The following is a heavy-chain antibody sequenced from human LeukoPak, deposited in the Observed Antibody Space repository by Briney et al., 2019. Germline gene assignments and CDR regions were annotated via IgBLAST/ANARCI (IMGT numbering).Heavy chain of an antibody. V-gene: IGHV3-23*01. J-gene: IGHJ1*01. D-gene: IGHD1-26*01. Sequence: GGSLRLSCAASGFTFSSYAMSWVRQAPGKGLEWVSAISGSGGSTYYADSVKGRFTISRDNSKNTLYLQMNSLRAEDTAVYYCAKGMLVWELLGYFQHWGQGTLVTVSS. CDR1: GFTFSSYA. CDR3: AKGMLVWELLGYFQH. CDR2: ISGSGGST.